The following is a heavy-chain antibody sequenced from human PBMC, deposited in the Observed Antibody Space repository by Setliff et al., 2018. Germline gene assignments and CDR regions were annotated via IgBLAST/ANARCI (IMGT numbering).Heavy chain of an antibody. CDR2: INPNSGGT. Sequence: VKVSCKASGYTFTGYYMHWMRQAPGQGLEWMGWINPNSGGTNYAQKFQGWVTMTRDTSISTAYMELSRLRSDDTAVYYCARGRDFWSGYLVYWGQGTLVTVPQ. CDR1: GYTFTGYY. V-gene: IGHV1-2*04. J-gene: IGHJ4*02. CDR3: ARGRDFWSGYLVY. D-gene: IGHD3-3*01.